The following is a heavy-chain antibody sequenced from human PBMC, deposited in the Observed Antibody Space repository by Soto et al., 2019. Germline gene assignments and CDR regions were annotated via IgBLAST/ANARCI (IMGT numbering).Heavy chain of an antibody. V-gene: IGHV4-34*01. CDR1: SGSFSGYY. J-gene: IGHJ4*02. D-gene: IGHD6-6*01. Sequence: SETLSLTCSIYSGSFSGYYWSWIRQPPGKGLEWIGEISQSGNTNYSPSLKSRVSISIDTSKKQFSLNLASVSAADTAVYYCARAPKVSGSSKTRPDFWGQGTLVSV. CDR3: ARAPKVSGSSKTRPDF. CDR2: ISQSGNT.